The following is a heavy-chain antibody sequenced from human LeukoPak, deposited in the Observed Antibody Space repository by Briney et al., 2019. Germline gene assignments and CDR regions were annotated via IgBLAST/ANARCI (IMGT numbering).Heavy chain of an antibody. J-gene: IGHJ4*02. CDR1: GGSISSHY. V-gene: IGHV4-59*11. CDR2: IYYSGST. CDR3: ARVQESTLDY. Sequence: PSETLSLTCTASGGSISSHYWSWIRQPPGKGLEWIGYIYYSGSTNYNPSLKSRVTISVDTSKNQLSLKLSSVTAADTAVYYCARVQESTLDYWGQGTLVTVSS. D-gene: IGHD4-11*01.